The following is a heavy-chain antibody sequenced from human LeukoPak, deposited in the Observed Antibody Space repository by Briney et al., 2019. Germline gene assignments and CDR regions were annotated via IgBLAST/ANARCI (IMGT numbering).Heavy chain of an antibody. CDR2: ISSSGSTI. V-gene: IGHV3-11*01. CDR1: GFTFSDYY. D-gene: IGHD5-12*01. CDR3: ATSIVATPPYYYYGMDV. Sequence: SLRLSCAASGFTFSDYYMSWIRQAPGKGLEWVSYISSSGSTIYYADSVKGRFTISRDNAKNSLYLQMNSLRAEDTAVYYCATSIVATPPYYYYGMDVWGQGTTVTVSS. J-gene: IGHJ6*02.